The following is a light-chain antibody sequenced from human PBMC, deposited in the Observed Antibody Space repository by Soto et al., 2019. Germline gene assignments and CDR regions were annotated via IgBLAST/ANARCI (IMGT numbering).Light chain of an antibody. CDR1: QSISNI. CDR2: GAS. Sequence: EIVMPQSPATLSVSPGERATLSCRAGQSISNILAWYQQKPGQAPRLLIYGASTRATGIPARFTGSGSGTECTLTISSLQSEDLAVYYCQQYSNWPRTFGQGTKVEI. V-gene: IGKV3-15*01. CDR3: QQYSNWPRT. J-gene: IGKJ1*01.